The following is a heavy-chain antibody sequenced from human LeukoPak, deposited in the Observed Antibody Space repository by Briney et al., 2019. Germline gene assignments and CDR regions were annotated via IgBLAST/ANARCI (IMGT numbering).Heavy chain of an antibody. Sequence: GGSLRLSCAASGFIFSNYEMNWVRQAPGKGLEWVSSISSSATSIYYADSVKGRFTIFRDNAKNSLYLQMDSLRADDAAVYYCARVYCSSSSCSGIDYWGQGTLVTVSS. J-gene: IGHJ4*02. CDR1: GFIFSNYE. CDR3: ARVYCSSSSCSGIDY. CDR2: ISSSATSI. V-gene: IGHV3-48*03. D-gene: IGHD2-2*01.